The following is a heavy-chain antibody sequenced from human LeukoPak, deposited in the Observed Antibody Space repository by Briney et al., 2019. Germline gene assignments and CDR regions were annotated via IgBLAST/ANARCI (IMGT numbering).Heavy chain of an antibody. V-gene: IGHV3-30*18. J-gene: IGHJ4*02. CDR1: GFTFSSYG. Sequence: GGSLRLSCAASGFTFSSYGMHWVRQAPGKGLEWVAVISYDGSNKYYADSVKGRFTISRDNSKNTLYLRMNSLRAEDTAVYYCAKAGGYSSGWYDYWGQGTLVTVSS. CDR3: AKAGGYSSGWYDY. D-gene: IGHD6-19*01. CDR2: ISYDGSNK.